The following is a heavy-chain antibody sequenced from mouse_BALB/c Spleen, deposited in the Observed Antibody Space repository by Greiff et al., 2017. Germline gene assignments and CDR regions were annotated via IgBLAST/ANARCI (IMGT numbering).Heavy chain of an antibody. V-gene: IGHV5-6-5*01. CDR3: ARGYGNYGFGFAY. J-gene: IGHJ3*01. D-gene: IGHD2-10*02. CDR1: GFTFSSYA. CDR2: PSPGAST. Sequence: EVHLVESGGGLVKPGGSLKLSCAASGFTFSSYAMSWVRQTPEKRPPPPPPPSPGASTYYPDSVKGRFTISRDNARNIPYLQMSSLRSEDTAMYYCARGYGNYGFGFAYWGQGTLVTVSA.